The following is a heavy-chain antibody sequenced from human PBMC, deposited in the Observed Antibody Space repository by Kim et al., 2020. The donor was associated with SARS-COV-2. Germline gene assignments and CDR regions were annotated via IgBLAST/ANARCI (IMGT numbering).Heavy chain of an antibody. D-gene: IGHD3-22*01. J-gene: IGHJ4*02. Sequence: GGSLRLSCAASGFTFSSYAMSWVRQAPGKGLEWVSAISGSGGSTYYADSVKGRFTISRDNSKNTLYLQMNSLRAEDTAVYYCAKVKGTAQSPDYYDSSGYYRHWGQGTLVTVSS. CDR2: ISGSGGST. V-gene: IGHV3-23*01. CDR3: AKVKGTAQSPDYYDSSGYYRH. CDR1: GFTFSSYA.